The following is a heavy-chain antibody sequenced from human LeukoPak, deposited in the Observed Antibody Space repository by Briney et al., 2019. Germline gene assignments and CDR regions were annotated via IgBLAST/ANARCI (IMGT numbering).Heavy chain of an antibody. D-gene: IGHD6-6*01. V-gene: IGHV3-21*01. CDR3: TRDEDFYSSSSDY. J-gene: IGHJ4*02. CDR1: GFTFSSYS. Sequence: PGGSLRLSCAASGFTFSSYSMNWVRQAPGKGLEWVSFISSSSSYIYYADSVKGRFTISRDNAKNSLYLQMNSLRAEDTAVYYCTRDEDFYSSSSDYWGQGTLVTVSS. CDR2: ISSSSSYI.